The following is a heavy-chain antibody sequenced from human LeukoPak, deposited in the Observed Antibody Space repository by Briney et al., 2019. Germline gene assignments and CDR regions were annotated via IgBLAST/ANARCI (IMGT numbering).Heavy chain of an antibody. CDR2: INGVGSST. Sequence: PGGSLRLSCVASGFTLSSNWMHWVRQAPGKGLVWLSRINGVGSSTPYADSVKGRFTISRDNAKNSLYLQMNSLRAEDTAVYYCARDADSSSWSRVFDPWGQGTLVTVSS. J-gene: IGHJ5*02. CDR1: GFTLSSNW. D-gene: IGHD6-13*01. CDR3: ARDADSSSWSRVFDP. V-gene: IGHV3-74*01.